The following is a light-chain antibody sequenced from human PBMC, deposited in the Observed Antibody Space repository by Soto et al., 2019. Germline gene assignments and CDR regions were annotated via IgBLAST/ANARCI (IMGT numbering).Light chain of an antibody. V-gene: IGLV2-14*01. CDR2: EVN. J-gene: IGLJ1*01. CDR3: SSFTRSSTYV. Sequence: QSALTQPASVSGSPGQSITISCTGTSSDVGAYNFVSWYQQYPGKAPKVMIYEVNNRPSGVSNRFSGSKSGNSASLTISGLQAEDGVDYYCSSFTRSSTYVCGLGTQLTVL. CDR1: SSDVGAYNF.